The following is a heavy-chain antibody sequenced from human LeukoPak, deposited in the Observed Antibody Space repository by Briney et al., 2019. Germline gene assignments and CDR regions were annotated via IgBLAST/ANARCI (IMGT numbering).Heavy chain of an antibody. D-gene: IGHD2-15*01. CDR1: GFTFGSYW. CDR2: IDTDGSST. J-gene: IGHJ4*02. V-gene: IGHV3-74*01. Sequence: EGSLRLSCAAYGFTFGSYWMHWVRQAPGKGLVWVSRIDTDGSSTSDADSVRGRVTISRDNAKNTLYLQMNSLGADDTAVYYCARAGYCSGGSCYFDCWGQGTQVIVSS. CDR3: ARAGYCSGGSCYFDC.